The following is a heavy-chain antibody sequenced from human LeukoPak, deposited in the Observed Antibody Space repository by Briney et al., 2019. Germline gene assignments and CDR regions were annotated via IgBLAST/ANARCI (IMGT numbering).Heavy chain of an antibody. V-gene: IGHV3-23*01. Sequence: GGSLRLSCAASGFTFSSYAMSWVRQAPGKGLEWVSAISGSGGITYYADSVKGRFTISRDNSKNTLYLQMNSLRAEDTAVYYCAKDPLSYYYYYYMDVWGKGTTVTVSS. CDR3: AKDPLSYYYYYYMDV. J-gene: IGHJ6*03. CDR1: GFTFSSYA. CDR2: ISGSGGIT.